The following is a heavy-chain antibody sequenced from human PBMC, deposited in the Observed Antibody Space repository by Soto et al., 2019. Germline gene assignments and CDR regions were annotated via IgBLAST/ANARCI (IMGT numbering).Heavy chain of an antibody. CDR1: GYPFTSYG. CDR3: ARDYCDSSGYYDSEYFQH. V-gene: IGHV1-18*01. CDR2: ISAYNGNT. Sequence: QVQLVQSGAEVKKPGASVKVSCKASGYPFTSYGISWVRQAPGQGLEWMGWISAYNGNTNYAQKLQGRVTMTTDTSTSTGYMELRSLRSDDTAVYYCARDYCDSSGYYDSEYFQHGGQGTLVTVSS. J-gene: IGHJ1*01. D-gene: IGHD3-22*01.